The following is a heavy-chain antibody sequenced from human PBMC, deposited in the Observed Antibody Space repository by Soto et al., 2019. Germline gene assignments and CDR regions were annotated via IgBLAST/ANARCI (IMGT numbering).Heavy chain of an antibody. CDR2: ISGSGGST. CDR3: AIRYSSSWYPNY. D-gene: IGHD6-13*01. V-gene: IGHV3-23*01. Sequence: GGSLRLSCAASGFTFSSYAMSWVRQAPGKGLEWVSAISGSGGSTYYADSVKGRFTISRDNSKNTLYLQMNSLRAEDTAVYYCAIRYSSSWYPNYWGQGTLVTVSS. CDR1: GFTFSSYA. J-gene: IGHJ4*02.